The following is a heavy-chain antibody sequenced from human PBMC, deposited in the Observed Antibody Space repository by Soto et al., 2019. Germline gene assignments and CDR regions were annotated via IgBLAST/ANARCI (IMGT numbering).Heavy chain of an antibody. CDR1: GYSFTSYW. Sequence: GESLKISCKGSGYSFTSYWISWVRQMPGKGLEWMGRIDPSDSYTNYSPSFQGHVTISADKSISTAYLQWSSLKASDTAMYYCARHYSIAAAGALTGQYYYYGMDVWGQGTTVT. CDR3: ARHYSIAAAGALTGQYYYYGMDV. CDR2: IDPSDSYT. V-gene: IGHV5-10-1*01. D-gene: IGHD6-13*01. J-gene: IGHJ6*02.